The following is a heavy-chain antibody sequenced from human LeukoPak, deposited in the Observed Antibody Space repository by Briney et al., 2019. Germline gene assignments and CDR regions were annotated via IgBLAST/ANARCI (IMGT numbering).Heavy chain of an antibody. Sequence: SETLSLTCAVSGGSLTGYYWAWIRQTAGKGLEWIGEINHSGGTNYNPSLESRVAISVDTSKNQFSLKLSSVTAADTAVYYCAKHYMGSYNNRGLDSWGQGTLVTVSS. V-gene: IGHV4-34*01. CDR1: GGSLTGYY. CDR3: AKHYMGSYNNRGLDS. CDR2: INHSGGT. J-gene: IGHJ4*02. D-gene: IGHD3-10*01.